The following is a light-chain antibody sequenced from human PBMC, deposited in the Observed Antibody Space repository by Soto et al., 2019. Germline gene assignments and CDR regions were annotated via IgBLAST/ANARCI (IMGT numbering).Light chain of an antibody. CDR1: SSDVGGYNY. CDR3: SSFTGGSSHYV. Sequence: QSALTQPASVSGSPGQSITISCTGTSSDVGGYNYVSWYQQFPRKAPKLIINDVSNRPSGVSDRFSGSKSGNTASLTISGLQAEDEADYYCSSFTGGSSHYVFATGTKVTVL. J-gene: IGLJ1*01. CDR2: DVS. V-gene: IGLV2-14*01.